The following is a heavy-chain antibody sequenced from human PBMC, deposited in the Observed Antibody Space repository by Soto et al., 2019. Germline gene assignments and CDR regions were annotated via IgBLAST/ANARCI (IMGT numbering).Heavy chain of an antibody. CDR1: GVTFGGYG. CDR2: ISSSSSTI. Sequence: PVGSLRLSCGASGVTFGGYGMNWVRQAPGKGLEWVSYISSSSSTIYYADSVKGRFTISRDNAKNSLYLQMNSLRAEDTAVYYCARDWRYYGSGSYYAFYFDYWGQGTLVTVSS. J-gene: IGHJ4*02. D-gene: IGHD3-10*01. CDR3: ARDWRYYGSGSYYAFYFDY. V-gene: IGHV3-48*01.